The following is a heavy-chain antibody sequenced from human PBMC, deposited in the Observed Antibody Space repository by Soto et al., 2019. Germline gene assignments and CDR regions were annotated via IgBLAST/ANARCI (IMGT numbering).Heavy chain of an antibody. J-gene: IGHJ4*02. V-gene: IGHV5-51*01. CDR3: ARQRLWGTSSYYYFEN. Sequence: PGESLKISCKGSGHIFSNYWIGWVRQMPGKGLEWMGIIYPGDSDTRYSPSFQGQVTITVDKSINTAYLQWSRLKASDTAIYYCARQRLWGTSSYYYFENWGQGTLVTVSS. D-gene: IGHD3-22*01. CDR2: IYPGDSDT. CDR1: GHIFSNYW.